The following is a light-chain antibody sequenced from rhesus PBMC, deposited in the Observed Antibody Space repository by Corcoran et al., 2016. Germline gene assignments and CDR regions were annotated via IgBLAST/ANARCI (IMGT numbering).Light chain of an antibody. CDR2: KAS. CDR3: KHGYGTPYS. V-gene: IGKV1-74*01. CDR1: ENVNNY. J-gene: IGKJ2*01. Sequence: DIQMTQSPSSLSASVGDRVTITCRASENVNNYLNWYQKKPWKAPKLLIYKASTLQSGVPSRFSGSGSVTEYTVTISSLQPEDVATYYCKHGYGTPYSFGQGTKVEIK.